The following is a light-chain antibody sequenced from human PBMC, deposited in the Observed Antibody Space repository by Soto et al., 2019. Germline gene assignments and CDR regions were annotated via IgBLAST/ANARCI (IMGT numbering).Light chain of an antibody. V-gene: IGKV3-20*01. Sequence: EIVLTQSPGTLSLSPGERATLSCRASQSINNRYLAWYQQKPGQAPRLLIYAASSRATVIPDRFSGSGSGTDFTLTIGRLEPEYVAVYYSQQFGSSPGFTFGPGTKVDIK. CDR3: QQFGSSPGFT. CDR1: QSINNRY. CDR2: AAS. J-gene: IGKJ3*01.